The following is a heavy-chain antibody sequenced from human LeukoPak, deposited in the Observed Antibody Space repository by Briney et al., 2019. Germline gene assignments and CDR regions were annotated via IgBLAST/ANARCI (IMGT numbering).Heavy chain of an antibody. CDR1: GGSFSGYY. CDR3: ARVAYSSTWYSRYFDL. CDR2: INHSGST. J-gene: IGHJ2*01. Sequence: SETLSLTCAVYGGSFSGYYWSWIRQPPGKGLEWIGEINHSGSTNYNPSLKSRVTISVDTSKNQFSLKLSSVTAADTAVYYCARVAYSSTWYSRYFDLWGRGTLVTVSS. V-gene: IGHV4-34*01. D-gene: IGHD6-13*01.